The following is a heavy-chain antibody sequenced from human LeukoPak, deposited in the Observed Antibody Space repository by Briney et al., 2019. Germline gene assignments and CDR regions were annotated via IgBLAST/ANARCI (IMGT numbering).Heavy chain of an antibody. Sequence: PGGSLRLSCSASGFTFSYYAMHWVRQAPGKGLEYVSAISSNGGSTYYADSVKGRFTISRDNSKNTLYLQMNSLRAEDTAVYYCARVEHYGSGSYYYHPFDYWGQGTLVTVSS. J-gene: IGHJ4*02. D-gene: IGHD3-10*01. CDR2: ISSNGGST. V-gene: IGHV3-64*04. CDR1: GFTFSYYA. CDR3: ARVEHYGSGSYYYHPFDY.